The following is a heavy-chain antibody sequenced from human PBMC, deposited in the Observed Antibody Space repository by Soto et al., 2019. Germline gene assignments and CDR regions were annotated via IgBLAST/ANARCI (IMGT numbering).Heavy chain of an antibody. Sequence: GGSLRLSCAASGFTFSSYGMHWVRQAPGKGLEWVVVIWYDGSNKYYADSVKGRFTISRDNSKNTLYLQMNSLRAEDTAVYYCARGVEAPYWYFDLWGRGTLVTVSS. CDR3: ARGVEAPYWYFDL. V-gene: IGHV3-33*01. CDR2: IWYDGSNK. D-gene: IGHD1-1*01. J-gene: IGHJ2*01. CDR1: GFTFSSYG.